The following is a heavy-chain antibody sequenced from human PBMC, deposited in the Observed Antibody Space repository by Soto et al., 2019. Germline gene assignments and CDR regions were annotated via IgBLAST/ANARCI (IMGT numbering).Heavy chain of an antibody. CDR3: AKDKRYSYGSDFDY. V-gene: IGHV3-9*01. CDR1: GFIFDDYA. D-gene: IGHD5-18*01. J-gene: IGHJ4*02. Sequence: EVQLVESGGGLVQPGRSLRLSCAASGFIFDDYAMHWVRKAPGKGLEWVSGISWNSGNIGYADSVKGRFTISRDNAKNSLYLQKNSLTAKDTDLYYCAKDKRYSYGSDFDYWGQGTLVTVTS. CDR2: ISWNSGNI.